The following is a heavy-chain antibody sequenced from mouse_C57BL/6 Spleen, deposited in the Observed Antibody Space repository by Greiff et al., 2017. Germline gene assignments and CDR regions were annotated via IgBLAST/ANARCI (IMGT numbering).Heavy chain of an antibody. Sequence: QVQLQQSGAELVKPGASVKLSCKASGYTFTSYWMYWVKQRPGQGLEWIGMINPNDGSYNNNAKFKSKATLTVDKSSSTAYMQLSSLTSEDSAVYYCARALLRLDYWGQGTTLTVSS. D-gene: IGHD2-4*01. CDR1: GYTFTSYW. J-gene: IGHJ2*01. CDR3: ARALLRLDY. CDR2: INPNDGSY. V-gene: IGHV1-64*01.